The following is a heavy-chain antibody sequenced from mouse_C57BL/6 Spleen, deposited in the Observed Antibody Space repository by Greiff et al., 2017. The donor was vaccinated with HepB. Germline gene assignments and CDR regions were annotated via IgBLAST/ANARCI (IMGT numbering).Heavy chain of an antibody. V-gene: IGHV1-80*01. J-gene: IGHJ1*03. CDR2: IYPGDGDT. Sequence: QVQLQQSGAELVKPGASVKISCKASGYAFSSYWMNWVKQRPGQGLEWIGQIYPGDGDTNYNGKFQGKATLTADKSSSTAYMQLSSLTSEETAVYVCARRGYYSRWYFDVWGTGTTVTVAS. CDR1: GYAFSSYW. D-gene: IGHD1-1*01. CDR3: ARRGYYSRWYFDV.